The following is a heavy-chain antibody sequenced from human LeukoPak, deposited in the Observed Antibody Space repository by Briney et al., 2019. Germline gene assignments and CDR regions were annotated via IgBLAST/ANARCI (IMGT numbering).Heavy chain of an antibody. CDR2: INPDGSIT. V-gene: IGHV3-74*01. Sequence: PGGSLRLSCAASGFTFRTSWMHWVRQAPGRGLVWVSRINPDGSITTYAGSVNGRFNNSRDNAKHNVYLQMNSLRAEDTAMYYCTRALLGDFSNSWGQGTLVTVSS. J-gene: IGHJ4*02. CDR3: TRALLGDFSNS. D-gene: IGHD3-10*01. CDR1: GFTFRTSW.